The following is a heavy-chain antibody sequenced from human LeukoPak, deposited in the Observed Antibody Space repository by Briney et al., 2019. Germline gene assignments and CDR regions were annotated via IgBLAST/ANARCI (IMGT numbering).Heavy chain of an antibody. D-gene: IGHD3-10*01. CDR1: GFTFSSYA. CDR2: ISYDGSNK. Sequence: GGSLRLSCAASGFTFSSYAMHWVRQAPGKGLEWVAVISYDGSNKYYADSVKGRFTISRDNSKNTLYLQMNSLRAEDTAVYYCARELHGSGSYYLDYYYYGMDVWGKGTTVTVSS. J-gene: IGHJ6*04. CDR3: ARELHGSGSYYLDYYYYGMDV. V-gene: IGHV3-30*04.